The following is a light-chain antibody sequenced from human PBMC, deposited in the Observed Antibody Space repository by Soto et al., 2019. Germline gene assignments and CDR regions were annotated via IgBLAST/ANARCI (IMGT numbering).Light chain of an antibody. Sequence: DIQMTQSPSSLSASVGDRVIITCRASQNIYNYLNWYQQKPGKAPQLLIHTASTLQSGVPSRFSGSGSGTYFTLTIGSLQPEDFATYYCQHTYNSPRTFGQGTKVDIK. CDR2: TAS. CDR3: QHTYNSPRT. CDR1: QNIYNY. V-gene: IGKV1-39*01. J-gene: IGKJ1*01.